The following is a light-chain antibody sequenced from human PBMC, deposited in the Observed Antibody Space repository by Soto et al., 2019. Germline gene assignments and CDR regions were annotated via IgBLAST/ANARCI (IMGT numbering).Light chain of an antibody. Sequence: QSALTQPASVSGSPGQSITISCTGNRSDVGSYNLVSWYQQHPGKAPKLIIYDDNKRPSGVSNLFSGSKSGNTASLTISGLQAEDEADYYCCSYAGTSTVFGGGTKVTLL. CDR3: CSYAGTSTV. J-gene: IGLJ3*02. CDR1: RSDVGSYNL. V-gene: IGLV2-23*01. CDR2: DDN.